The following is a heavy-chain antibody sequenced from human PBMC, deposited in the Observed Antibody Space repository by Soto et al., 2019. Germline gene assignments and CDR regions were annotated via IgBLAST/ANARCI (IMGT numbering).Heavy chain of an antibody. D-gene: IGHD1-26*01. CDR3: ATCLLREHGFDV. V-gene: IGHV3-53*01. Sequence: DVQVVESGGALIQPGGSLRLSCAASGFTVNGKKYMTWVRQAPGKGLEWVSALYITDGTYYADSVKGRFIVSIDNSRTTVYLQMNSLRPEDTAVYYCATCLLREHGFDVWGPGTMVTVSS. CDR2: LYITDGT. J-gene: IGHJ3*01. CDR1: GFTVNGKKY.